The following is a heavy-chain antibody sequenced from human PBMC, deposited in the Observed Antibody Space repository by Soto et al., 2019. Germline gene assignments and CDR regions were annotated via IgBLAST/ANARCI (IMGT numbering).Heavy chain of an antibody. CDR1: GGSVSSATYY. Sequence: SETLSLTCTVSGGSVSSATYYWCRIRQSPGQGLEWIGSIYCSGSTKYNRSRRSPVTISVDTPKNQFSLKLSSVTAPDISVYYWAKFDRGRAAANYWGKRTLVTVS. CDR2: IYCSGST. J-gene: IGHJ4*02. V-gene: IGHV4-61*01. CDR3: AKFDRGRAAANY. D-gene: IGHD2-15*01.